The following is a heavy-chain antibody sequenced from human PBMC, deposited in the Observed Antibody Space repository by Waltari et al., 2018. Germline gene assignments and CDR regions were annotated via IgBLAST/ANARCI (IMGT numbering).Heavy chain of an antibody. J-gene: IGHJ6*02. V-gene: IGHV4-34*01. Sequence: QVQLQQWGVGLLKPSETLSLTCAVYGGSFSGFYWTWIRQPPGKGLEWIGEINHSGITTYNPSFKSRATISVDTSKKQFSLKLRSVTAADTAVFYCARGAANTALASTRYNYYYGMDVWGQGTTVTVSS. CDR1: GGSFSGFY. CDR2: INHSGIT. D-gene: IGHD5-18*01. CDR3: ARGAANTALASTRYNYYYGMDV.